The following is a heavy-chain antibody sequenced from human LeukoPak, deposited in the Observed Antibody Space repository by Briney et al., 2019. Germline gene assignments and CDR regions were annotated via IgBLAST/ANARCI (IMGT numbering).Heavy chain of an antibody. CDR2: ISGSGGST. J-gene: IGHJ4*02. CDR3: ASHLGAYSSSSFDY. CDR1: GFTFSNYA. Sequence: GGSLRLSCAASGFTFSNYAMSWVRQAPGKGLEWVSAISGSGGSTYYADSVKGRFTISRDNSKNTLYLQMSSLRVEDTAVYYCASHLGAYSSSSFDYWGQGTLVTVSS. V-gene: IGHV3-23*01. D-gene: IGHD6-6*01.